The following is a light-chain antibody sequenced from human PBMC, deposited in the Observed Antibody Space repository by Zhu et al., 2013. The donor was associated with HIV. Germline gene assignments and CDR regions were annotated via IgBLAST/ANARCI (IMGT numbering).Light chain of an antibody. Sequence: EIVLTQSPGTLSLSPGERATLSCRASQSVSSSYLAWYQQKPAQAPRLLIYGASTRATGIPDRFSGSGSGTDFTLTISRLEPEDFAVYYCQQFHTSLITFGQGTRLEIK. CDR2: GAS. CDR1: QSVSSSY. V-gene: IGKV3-20*01. J-gene: IGKJ5*01. CDR3: QQFHTSLIT.